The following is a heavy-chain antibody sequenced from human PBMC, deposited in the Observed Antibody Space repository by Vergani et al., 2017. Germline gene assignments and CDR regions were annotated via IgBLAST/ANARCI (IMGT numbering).Heavy chain of an antibody. V-gene: IGHV3-33*01. J-gene: IGHJ4*02. CDR3: ASVNIEPGNYYFDY. CDR1: GFTFSSYG. Sequence: QVQLVESGGGVVQPGRSLRLSCAASGFTFSSYGMHWVRQAPGKGLEWVAVIWYDGSNKYYADSVKGRFTISRDNSKNTLYLQMNSLRAEDTAVYYCASVNIEPGNYYFDYWGQGTLVTVSS. CDR2: IWYDGSNK. D-gene: IGHD1-14*01.